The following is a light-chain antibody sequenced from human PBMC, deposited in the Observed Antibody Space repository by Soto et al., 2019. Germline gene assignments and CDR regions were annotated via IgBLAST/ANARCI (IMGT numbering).Light chain of an antibody. V-gene: IGKV3-11*01. J-gene: IGKJ5*01. CDR3: QPRANSIT. Sequence: EIVLTQSPATLSLSPGERATLSCRASQSVSSYLAWYQQKPGQAPRLLIYDASNRATGIAARFSGSGSGTDFTLTISSLEPEDFAVYYCQPRANSITFGQGTRLEIK. CDR2: DAS. CDR1: QSVSSY.